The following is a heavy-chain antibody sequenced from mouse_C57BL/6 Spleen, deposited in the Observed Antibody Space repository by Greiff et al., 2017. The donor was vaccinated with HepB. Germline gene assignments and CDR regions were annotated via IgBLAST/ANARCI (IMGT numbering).Heavy chain of an antibody. J-gene: IGHJ2*01. Sequence: EVKVVESGGDLVKPGGSLKLSCAASGFTFSSYGMSWVRQTPDKRLEWVATISSGGSYTYYPDSVKGRFTISRDNAKNTLYLQMSSLKSEDTAMYYCARQEDDYDLHFDYWGQGTTLTVSS. D-gene: IGHD2-4*01. CDR1: GFTFSSYG. V-gene: IGHV5-6*01. CDR3: ARQEDDYDLHFDY. CDR2: ISSGGSYT.